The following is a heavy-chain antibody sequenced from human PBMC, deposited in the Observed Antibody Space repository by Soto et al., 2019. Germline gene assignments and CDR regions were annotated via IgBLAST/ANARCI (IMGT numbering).Heavy chain of an antibody. J-gene: IGHJ6*02. CDR3: ARLGIAAAGSNYYYYGMDV. CDR1: GGSISSSSYY. CDR2: IYYSGST. D-gene: IGHD6-13*01. V-gene: IGHV4-39*01. Sequence: SETLSLTCTVSGGSISSSSYYLGWIRQPPGKGLEWIGSIYYSGSTYYNPSLKSRVTISVDTSKNQFSLKLSSVTAADTAVYYCARLGIAAAGSNYYYYGMDVWGQGTTVT.